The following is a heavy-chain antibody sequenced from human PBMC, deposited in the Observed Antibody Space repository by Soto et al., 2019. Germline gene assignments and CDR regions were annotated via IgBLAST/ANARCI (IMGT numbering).Heavy chain of an antibody. CDR1: GYTFTSYG. CDR3: ARGGDWNYGYYYYGMDV. J-gene: IGHJ6*02. Sequence: QVPLVQSGAEVKKPGASVNVSCKASGYTFTSYGISWVRQAPGQGLEWMGWISAYNGNTNYAQTLQGRVTMTTDTSTSTAYMELRSLRSDGTAVYYCARGGDWNYGYYYYGMDVWGQGTTVTVSS. D-gene: IGHD1-7*01. V-gene: IGHV1-18*01. CDR2: ISAYNGNT.